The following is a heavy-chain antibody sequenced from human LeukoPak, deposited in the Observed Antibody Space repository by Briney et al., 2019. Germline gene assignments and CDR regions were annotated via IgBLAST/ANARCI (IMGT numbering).Heavy chain of an antibody. D-gene: IGHD6-6*01. Sequence: PGGSLRLSCAASGFTFSSYGMSWVRQAPGKGLEWVSAISGSGGSTYYADSVKGRFTISRDNSKNTLYLQMNSLRAEDTAVYYCAKDVSSGTEGYYYMDVWGKGTTVTISS. CDR1: GFTFSSYG. CDR3: AKDVSSGTEGYYYMDV. J-gene: IGHJ6*03. CDR2: ISGSGGST. V-gene: IGHV3-23*01.